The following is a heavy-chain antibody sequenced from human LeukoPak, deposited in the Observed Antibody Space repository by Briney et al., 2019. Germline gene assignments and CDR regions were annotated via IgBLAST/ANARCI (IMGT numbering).Heavy chain of an antibody. CDR3: ARRPRGVIIKTWFDS. CDR2: ISHSGSD. V-gene: IGHV4-34*01. Sequence: KPSETLSLTCAVYAGSFSGHYCSWLRQPPGKGLEWIGEISHSGSDNYNPSLKSRVTILLDMSKNQFSLNLSSVTAADTAVYYCARRPRGVIIKTWFDSWGQGTLVTVSS. CDR1: AGSFSGHY. J-gene: IGHJ5*01. D-gene: IGHD3-10*01.